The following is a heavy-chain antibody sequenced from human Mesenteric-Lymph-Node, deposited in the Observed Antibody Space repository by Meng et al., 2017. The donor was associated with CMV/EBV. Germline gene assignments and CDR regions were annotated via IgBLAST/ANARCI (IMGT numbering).Heavy chain of an antibody. J-gene: IGHJ4*02. CDR2: INHSGST. CDR3: ARDRSAAPLFDY. D-gene: IGHD2-15*01. Sequence: SETLSLTCAVYGGSFSGYYWSWIRQPPGKGLEWIGEINHSGSTNYNPSLKSRVTISVDTSKNQFSLKLTSVTAADTAVYYCARDRSAAPLFDYWGQGTQVTVSS. V-gene: IGHV4-34*01. CDR1: GGSFSGYY.